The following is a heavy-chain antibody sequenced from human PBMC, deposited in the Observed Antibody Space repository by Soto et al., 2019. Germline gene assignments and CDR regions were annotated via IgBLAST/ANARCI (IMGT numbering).Heavy chain of an antibody. CDR2: MNPNSGNT. D-gene: IGHD3-22*01. Sequence: ASVKVSCKASGYTFTSYDINWVRQATGQWLELMGWMNPNSGNTGYAHKFQGRVTMTRNTSISTAYMELSSMRSEDTAVYYCASLRHYDSSGYYYHDAYDIWGQGTMVTVSS. J-gene: IGHJ3*02. V-gene: IGHV1-8*01. CDR3: ASLRHYDSSGYYYHDAYDI. CDR1: GYTFTSYD.